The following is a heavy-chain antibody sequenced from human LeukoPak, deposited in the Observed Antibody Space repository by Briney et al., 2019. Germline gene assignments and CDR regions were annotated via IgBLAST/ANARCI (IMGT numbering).Heavy chain of an antibody. D-gene: IGHD7-27*01. V-gene: IGHV4-39*01. CDR3: ARLGRSVWGMAETGGDFDY. CDR1: GGSNSSSSYY. Sequence: SETLSLACTVSGGSNSSSSYYWGWIRQPPGKGLEWIGSIYYSGSTYYNPSLKSRVTISVDTSKNQFSLKLSSVTAADTAVYYCARLGRSVWGMAETGGDFDYWGQGTLVTVSS. J-gene: IGHJ4*02. CDR2: IYYSGST.